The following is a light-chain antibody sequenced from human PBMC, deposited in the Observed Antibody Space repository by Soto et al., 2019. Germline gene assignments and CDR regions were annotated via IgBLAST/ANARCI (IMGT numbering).Light chain of an antibody. Sequence: DIQFTQSPSSLSASVGDRVTITCRTSQNINIFLNWYQQKPGRAPMVVISAASNLESGVPSRFSGRGSGTEFTLTISNLQPGDSALYFCQESYSTPLAFGGGTKVDIK. J-gene: IGKJ4*01. CDR3: QESYSTPLA. CDR2: AAS. V-gene: IGKV1-39*01. CDR1: QNINIF.